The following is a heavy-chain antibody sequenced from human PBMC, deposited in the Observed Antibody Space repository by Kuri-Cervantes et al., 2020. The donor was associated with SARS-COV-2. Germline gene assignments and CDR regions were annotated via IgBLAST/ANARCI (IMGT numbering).Heavy chain of an antibody. D-gene: IGHD3-10*01. CDR2: IYSGGST. Sequence: GESLKISCAASGFTFSSYAMSWVRQAPGKGLEWVSVIYSGGSTYYADSVKGRFTISRDNSKNTLYLQMNSLRAEDTAVYYCARRITMVRDAWVYFDYWGQGTLVTVSS. J-gene: IGHJ4*02. V-gene: IGHV3-53*01. CDR1: GFTFSSYA. CDR3: ARRITMVRDAWVYFDY.